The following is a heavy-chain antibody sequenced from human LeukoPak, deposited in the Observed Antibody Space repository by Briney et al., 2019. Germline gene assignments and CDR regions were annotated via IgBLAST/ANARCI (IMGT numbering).Heavy chain of an antibody. J-gene: IGHJ1*01. D-gene: IGHD6-19*01. CDR1: GYTFTGYY. V-gene: IGHV1-2*02. Sequence: VASVKVSCKASGYTFTGYYMHWVRQAPGQGLEWMGWINPNSGGTNYAQKFQGRVTMTGDTSISTAYMELSRLRSDDTAVYYCARVQWLVPGYFQHWGQGTLVTVSS. CDR2: INPNSGGT. CDR3: ARVQWLVPGYFQH.